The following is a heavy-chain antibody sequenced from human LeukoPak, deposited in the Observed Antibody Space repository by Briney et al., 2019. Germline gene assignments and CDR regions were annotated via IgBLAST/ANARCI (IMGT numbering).Heavy chain of an antibody. Sequence: PGGALRLSCAASGFTVSSNYMSWVRQAQGKGLEWVSVIYTGGSTDSAHPVKGRFTISRDNSKNTLYLQMDSLRAEDTAVYYCARAYYDSNGYYFFDYWGQGTLVTVSS. CDR1: GFTVSSNY. J-gene: IGHJ4*02. CDR3: ARAYYDSNGYYFFDY. V-gene: IGHV3-53*01. CDR2: IYTGGST. D-gene: IGHD3-22*01.